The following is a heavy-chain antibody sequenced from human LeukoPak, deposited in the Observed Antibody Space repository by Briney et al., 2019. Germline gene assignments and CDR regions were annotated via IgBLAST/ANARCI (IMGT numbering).Heavy chain of an antibody. CDR1: GFTFSVAA. Sequence: PGGSLRLSCAASGFTFSVAAMTWVRQAPGKGLEWVSLIGASGESTYYADSVKGRFTISRDNSKNTLSLQMNSLRVEDTAVYYCAREGREGYNYPALDFWGQGILVTVSS. J-gene: IGHJ4*02. CDR2: IGASGEST. V-gene: IGHV3-23*01. CDR3: AREGREGYNYPALDF. D-gene: IGHD5-24*01.